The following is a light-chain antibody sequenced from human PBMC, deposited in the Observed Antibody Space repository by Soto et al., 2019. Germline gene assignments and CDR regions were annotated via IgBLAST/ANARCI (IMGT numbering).Light chain of an antibody. CDR1: QSVSSSY. J-gene: IGKJ1*01. Sequence: EIVLTQSTGTLSLSPGERATLSCRASQSVSSSYLAWYQQKPGQAPRLLMYGASSRATGIPDRFSGSGSGTDFTLTISGLEPEDFAVYYCQQYGTSSWTFGQGTKVEIK. V-gene: IGKV3-20*01. CDR3: QQYGTSSWT. CDR2: GAS.